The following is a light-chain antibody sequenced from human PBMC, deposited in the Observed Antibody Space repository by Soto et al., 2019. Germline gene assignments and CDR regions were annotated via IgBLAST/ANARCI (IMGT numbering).Light chain of an antibody. CDR1: QSISSY. CDR2: SAS. J-gene: IGKJ3*01. Sequence: DIQMTQSPSSLSASVGDRVTITCRASQSISSYLNWYQQKPGKAPKVLIYSASSLQSGVPSRFSGSGSGTDFTLTINSLQPEDLATYYCQQSYSTPLTFGPGTKVDIK. V-gene: IGKV1-39*01. CDR3: QQSYSTPLT.